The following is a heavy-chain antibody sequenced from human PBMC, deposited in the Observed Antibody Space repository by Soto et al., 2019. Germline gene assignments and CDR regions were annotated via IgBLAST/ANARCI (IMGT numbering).Heavy chain of an antibody. Sequence: PGGSLRLSCAASGFTFSSYWMHWVRQAPGKGPVWVSHISSDGNNIIYADSVQGRFTISTDNAKNSLYLQMNSLRVEDTAVYYCAREGGGGYGEKDAFDIWGQGTMVTVSS. CDR1: GFTFSSYW. CDR2: ISSDGNNI. D-gene: IGHD4-17*01. V-gene: IGHV3-74*01. J-gene: IGHJ3*02. CDR3: AREGGGGYGEKDAFDI.